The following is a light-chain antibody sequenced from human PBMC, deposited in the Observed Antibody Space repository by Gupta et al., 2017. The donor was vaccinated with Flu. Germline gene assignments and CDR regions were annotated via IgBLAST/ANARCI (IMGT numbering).Light chain of an antibody. CDR2: DDD. V-gene: IGLV3-21*02. Sequence: GQTASIPCGGDSIGSETVHWYQQKPGQAPVLVLYDDDFRPSGIPERFSGSNSGNTATLTISRVEAGDEADYYCQVWDTSTDHWLFGGGTVLTVL. J-gene: IGLJ3*02. CDR1: SIGSET. CDR3: QVWDTSTDHWL.